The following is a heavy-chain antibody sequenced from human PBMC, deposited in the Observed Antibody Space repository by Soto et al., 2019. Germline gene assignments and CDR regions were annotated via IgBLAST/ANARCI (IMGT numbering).Heavy chain of an antibody. D-gene: IGHD1-7*01. CDR1: GGSFTSNNW. V-gene: IGHV4-4*02. CDR3: ASRDPGTSVDY. J-gene: IGHJ4*02. Sequence: PSETLSLTCAVSGGSFTSNNWWTWVRQPPGQGLEWIGEIYRTGSTNYNPSLKSRVTISLDKSENQSSPKVTSLTAADTAVYYCASRDPGTSVDYWGQGTLVTVSS. CDR2: IYRTGST.